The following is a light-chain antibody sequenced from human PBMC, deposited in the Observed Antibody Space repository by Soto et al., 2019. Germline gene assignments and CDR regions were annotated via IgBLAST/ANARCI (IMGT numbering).Light chain of an antibody. CDR2: DAS. CDR3: QQRSNWPPRYT. V-gene: IGKV3-11*01. CDR1: QSVSSY. Sequence: EIVLTQSPATLSLSPGERATLSCRASQSVSSYLAWYQQKPGQAPRLLLYDASNWATGIPARFSGSGSGTDFTLTISSLGPEDFAVYYCQQRSNWPPRYTFGQGTKLEIK. J-gene: IGKJ2*01.